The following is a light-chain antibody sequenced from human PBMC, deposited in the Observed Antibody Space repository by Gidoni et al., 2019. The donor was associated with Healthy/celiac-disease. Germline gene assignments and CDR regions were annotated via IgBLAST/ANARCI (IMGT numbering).Light chain of an antibody. CDR3: SSYTSSSTLN. V-gene: IGLV2-14*01. J-gene: IGLJ1*01. Sequence: QSALTQPASVSGSPGQSITISCTGTSSDVGGYNYVSWYQQHPGKAPKLMIYEVSNRPSGVSNRVSGSKSGNTASLTISGLQAEDEADYYCSSYTSSSTLNFGTGTKVTVL. CDR2: EVS. CDR1: SSDVGGYNY.